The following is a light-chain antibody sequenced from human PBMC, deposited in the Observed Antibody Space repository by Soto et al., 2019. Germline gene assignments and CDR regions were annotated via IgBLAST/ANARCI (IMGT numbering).Light chain of an antibody. V-gene: IGKV1-8*01. J-gene: IGKJ4*01. CDR2: AAS. Sequence: AIRMTQSPSSLSASTGDRVTITCRASQGISSYLAWYQQKPGKAPKLLIYAASTLQSGVPSRFSGSGSGTAFTLTISCLQSEDFATYYCQQYYSYPPLTFGVGTKVEIK. CDR1: QGISSY. CDR3: QQYYSYPPLT.